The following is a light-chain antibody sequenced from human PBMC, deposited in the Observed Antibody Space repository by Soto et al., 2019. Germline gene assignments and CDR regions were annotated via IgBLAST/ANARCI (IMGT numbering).Light chain of an antibody. CDR2: GAS. CDR1: QSFSGH. CDR3: QHYDNLPHI. J-gene: IGKJ2*01. Sequence: EIVRTQSPATLSVSPGERATLSCRASQSFSGHLAWYPQNPCQAPRLLIYGASTRATDIPARFSGSGSGTEFTLTVSSLQSEDCAVYYFQHYDNLPHIFGQGTKLDIK. V-gene: IGKV3-15*01.